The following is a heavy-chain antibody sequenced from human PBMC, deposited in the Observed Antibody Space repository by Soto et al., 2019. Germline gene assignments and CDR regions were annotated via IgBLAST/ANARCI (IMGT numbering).Heavy chain of an antibody. Sequence: QVQLQESGPGLVKPSQTLSLTCTVSGGSISSGGYYWSWIRQHPGKGLEWIGYIYYSGSTYYNPALKSRVTRALDTAKNQFSLKLSSGTAADTAVYYCARSIVGVVMPHYYYYYYMDVWGKGTTVTVSS. CDR3: ARSIVGVVMPHYYYYYYMDV. J-gene: IGHJ6*03. CDR2: IYYSGST. CDR1: GGSISSGGYY. V-gene: IGHV4-31*03. D-gene: IGHD3-3*02.